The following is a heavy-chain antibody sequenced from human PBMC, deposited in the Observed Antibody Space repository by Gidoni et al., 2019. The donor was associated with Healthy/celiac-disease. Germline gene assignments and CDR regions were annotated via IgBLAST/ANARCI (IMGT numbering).Heavy chain of an antibody. CDR3: ASPPPGRYSSGWYFDY. CDR2: ISYDGSNK. D-gene: IGHD6-19*01. V-gene: IGHV3-30*03. J-gene: IGHJ4*02. Sequence: QVQLVESGGGVVQPGRSLSLSCAAPGFTFSRYGRHWVRQAPGKGLEWVAVISYDGSNKYYADSVKGRFTISRDNSKNTLYLQMNSLRAEDTAVYYCASPPPGRYSSGWYFDYWGQGTLVTVSS. CDR1: GFTFSRYG.